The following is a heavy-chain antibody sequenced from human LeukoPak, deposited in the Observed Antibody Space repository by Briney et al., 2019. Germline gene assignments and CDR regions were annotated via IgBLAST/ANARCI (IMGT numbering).Heavy chain of an antibody. Sequence: PGGSLRLPCAASGFTFSNAWMSWVRQAPGKGLEWVGRIKSKTDGGTTDYAAPVKGRFTISRDDSKNTLYLQMNSLKTEDTAVYYCTTGGVVVVVAATLADYWGQGTLVTVSS. D-gene: IGHD2-15*01. CDR3: TTGGVVVVVAATLADY. CDR1: GFTFSNAW. J-gene: IGHJ4*02. CDR2: IKSKTDGGTT. V-gene: IGHV3-15*01.